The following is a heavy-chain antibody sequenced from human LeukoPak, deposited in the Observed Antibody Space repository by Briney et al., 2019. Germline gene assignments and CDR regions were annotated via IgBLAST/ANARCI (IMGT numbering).Heavy chain of an antibody. CDR3: ARQRTTVTTASAFDI. V-gene: IGHV4-59*08. CDR2: IYYSGST. J-gene: IGHJ3*02. CDR1: GGSISIYS. D-gene: IGHD4-17*01. Sequence: SETLSLTCTVSGGSISIYSWSWIRQPPGKGLEWIGYIYYSGSTNYNPSLKSRVTISVDTSKNHFSLKLSSVTAADTAVYYCARQRTTVTTASAFDIWGQGTMVTVSS.